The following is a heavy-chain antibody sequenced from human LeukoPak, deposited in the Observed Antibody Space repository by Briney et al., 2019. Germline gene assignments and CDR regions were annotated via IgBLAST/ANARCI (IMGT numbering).Heavy chain of an antibody. V-gene: IGHV1-46*01. Sequence: GASVKVSCKASGYTFTSYYIHWVRQAPGQGLEWMGIINPSGGSRTYAQKFLGRVTMTRDTSTSTVYMELSSLRSEDTALYYCARGVAIRDAYNWDQMDYWGQGTPVTVSS. CDR3: ARGVAIRDAYNWDQMDY. CDR1: GYTFTSYY. J-gene: IGHJ4*02. D-gene: IGHD5-24*01. CDR2: INPSGGSR.